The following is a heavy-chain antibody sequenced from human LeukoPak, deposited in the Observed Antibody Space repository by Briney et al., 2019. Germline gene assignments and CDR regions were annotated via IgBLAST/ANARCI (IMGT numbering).Heavy chain of an antibody. J-gene: IGHJ4*02. V-gene: IGHV4-59*01. CDR1: GGSISSYY. CDR3: ARGGYDFWSGYSYFDY. Sequence: SETLSLTCTVSGGSISSYYWSWIRQPPGKGLEWIGYIYYSGSTNYNRSLKSRVTISVDTSKNQFSLKLNSVTAADTAVYYCARGGYDFWSGYSYFDYWGQGTLVTVSS. CDR2: IYYSGST. D-gene: IGHD3-3*01.